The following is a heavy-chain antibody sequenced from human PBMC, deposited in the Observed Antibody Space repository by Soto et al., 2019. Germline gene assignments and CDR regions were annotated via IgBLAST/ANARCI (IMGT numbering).Heavy chain of an antibody. CDR3: AKPVFVPTAMVGTFDV. CDR1: GFTFSSFA. D-gene: IGHD2-2*01. Sequence: PVGSLRLSCAASGFTFSSFAMTWVRQAPGKGLEWVSTVSDSGGSTYYADSVKGRFTISRDNYKNTVFLQMNSLRAEDTAVYYCAKPVFVPTAMVGTFDVWGQGTMVTVS. J-gene: IGHJ3*01. V-gene: IGHV3-23*01. CDR2: VSDSGGST.